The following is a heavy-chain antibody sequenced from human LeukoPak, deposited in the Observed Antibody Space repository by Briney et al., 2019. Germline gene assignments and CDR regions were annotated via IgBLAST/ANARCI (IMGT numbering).Heavy chain of an antibody. Sequence: SVTVSCKASGGTFSSYAISWVRQAPGQGLEWMGGIIPIFGTANYAQKFQGRVTITADESTSTAYMELSSLRSEDTAVYYCARAGYCSGGSCYPTGASDRWFDPWGQGTLVTVSS. CDR3: ARAGYCSGGSCYPTGASDRWFDP. CDR2: IIPIFGTA. CDR1: GGTFSSYA. J-gene: IGHJ5*02. V-gene: IGHV1-69*01. D-gene: IGHD2-15*01.